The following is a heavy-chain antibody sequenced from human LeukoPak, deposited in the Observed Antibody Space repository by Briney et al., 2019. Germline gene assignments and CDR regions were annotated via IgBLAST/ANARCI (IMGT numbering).Heavy chain of an antibody. V-gene: IGHV1-8*01. J-gene: IGHJ4*02. Sequence: GASVTVSFKASGYTFTSYDINWVRQATGQGLEWMGWMNPNSGNTGYAQKFQGRVTMTRNTSISTAYMELSSLRSEDTAVYYCARGSSAAGEVDYWGQGTLVTVSS. CDR2: MNPNSGNT. CDR3: ARGSSAAGEVDY. CDR1: GYTFTSYD. D-gene: IGHD6-13*01.